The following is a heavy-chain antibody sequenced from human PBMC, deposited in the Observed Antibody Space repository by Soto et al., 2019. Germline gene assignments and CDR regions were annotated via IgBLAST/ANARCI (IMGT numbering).Heavy chain of an antibody. V-gene: IGHV4-59*08. J-gene: IGHJ6*02. Sequence: QVRLQESGPGLVKPSETLSLTCTVSGGSITSITNHYCSWIRQPPGKGLEWIGYISYSGHTSYNPSLTCRATLAVATPNNQLALNLAPVTAADTAVYYCATQGFGTLHGLVDVWGQGTTVRVSS. CDR2: ISYSGHT. CDR1: GGSITSITNHY. D-gene: IGHD1-7*01. CDR3: ATQGFGTLHGLVDV.